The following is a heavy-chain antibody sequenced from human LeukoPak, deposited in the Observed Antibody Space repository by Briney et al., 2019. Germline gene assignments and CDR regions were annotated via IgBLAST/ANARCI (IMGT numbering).Heavy chain of an antibody. CDR3: AKGGSAWSYLDY. D-gene: IGHD6-19*01. Sequence: GGSLRLSCAASGFTFSDFVLNWVRQAPGRGLEWVSSLSGSGGNTYYADSVRGRFTISRDNSKNMLYLQMNSLRVDDTAVYYCAKGGSAWSYLDYWGQGALVTVSS. CDR2: LSGSGGNT. J-gene: IGHJ4*02. CDR1: GFTFSDFV. V-gene: IGHV3-23*01.